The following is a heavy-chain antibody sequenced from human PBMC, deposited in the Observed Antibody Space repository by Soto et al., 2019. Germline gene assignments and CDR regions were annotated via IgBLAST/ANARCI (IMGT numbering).Heavy chain of an antibody. J-gene: IGHJ4*02. CDR2: ISSSGSTI. CDR3: ARDWPSRNYDFWSGYTFDY. D-gene: IGHD3-3*01. V-gene: IGHV3-11*01. Sequence: GGSLRLSCAASGFTFSDYYMSWIRQAPGKGLEWVSYISSSGSTIYYADSVKGRFTISRDNAKNSLYLQMNSLRAEDTAVYYCARDWPSRNYDFWSGYTFDYWGQGTLVTVSS. CDR1: GFTFSDYY.